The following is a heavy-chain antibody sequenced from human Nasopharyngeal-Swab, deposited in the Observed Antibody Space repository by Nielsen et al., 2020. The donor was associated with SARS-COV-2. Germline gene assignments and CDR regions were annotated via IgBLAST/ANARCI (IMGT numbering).Heavy chain of an antibody. J-gene: IGHJ3*02. D-gene: IGHD1-1*01. CDR2: IWYDGSNK. Sequence: GTGLEWVAVIWYDGSNKYYADSVKGRFTISRDNSKNTLYLQMNSLRAEDTAVYYCARGVRYNWNPDAFDIWGQGTMVTVSS. V-gene: IGHV3-33*01. CDR3: ARGVRYNWNPDAFDI.